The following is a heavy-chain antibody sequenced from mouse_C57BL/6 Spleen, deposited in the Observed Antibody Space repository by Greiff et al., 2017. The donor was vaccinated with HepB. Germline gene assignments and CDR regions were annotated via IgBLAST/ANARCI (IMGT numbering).Heavy chain of an antibody. CDR2: INPNNGGT. J-gene: IGHJ2*01. CDR3: ARGGPYGSSYN. Sequence: EVQLQQSGPELVKPGASVKISCKASGYTFTDYYMNWVKQSHGQSLEWIGDINPNNGGTSYNQKFKGKATLTVDKSSSTAYMELRSLTSEDSAVYNCARGGPYGSSYNWGQGTTLTVSS. D-gene: IGHD1-1*01. V-gene: IGHV1-26*01. CDR1: GYTFTDYY.